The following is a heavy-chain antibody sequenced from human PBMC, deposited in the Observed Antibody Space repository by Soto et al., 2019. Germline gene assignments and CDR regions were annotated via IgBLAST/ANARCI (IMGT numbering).Heavy chain of an antibody. V-gene: IGHV3-7*05. CDR2: IKQDGSEK. CDR3: ARDPPGAAAGTEYFQH. D-gene: IGHD6-13*01. Sequence: PGGSLRLSCAASGFTFSSYWMSWVRQAPGKGLEWVANIKQDGSEKYYVDSVKGRFTISRDNAKNSLYLQMNSLRAEDTAVYYCARDPPGAAAGTEYFQHWGQGTLVTVSS. J-gene: IGHJ1*01. CDR1: GFTFSSYW.